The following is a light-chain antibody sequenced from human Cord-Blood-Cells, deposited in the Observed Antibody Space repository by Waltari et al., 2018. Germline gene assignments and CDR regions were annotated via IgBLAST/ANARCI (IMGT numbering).Light chain of an antibody. J-gene: IGLJ3*02. CDR2: DVS. CDR3: SSYTSSSTLV. V-gene: IGLV2-14*01. Sequence: QSALTQPASVSGSPGQSITISRTGTSSDVGGYNYVSWYQQHPGKAPNLMIYDVSKRPSGVSNRFSGSKSGNTASLTISGLQAEDEADYYCSSYTSSSTLVFGGGTKLTVL. CDR1: SSDVGGYNY.